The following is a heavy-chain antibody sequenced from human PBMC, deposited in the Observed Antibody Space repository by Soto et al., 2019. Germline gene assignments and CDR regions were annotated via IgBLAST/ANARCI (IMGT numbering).Heavy chain of an antibody. Sequence: KPSETLSLTCAVYGGSFSGYYWSWIRQPPGKGLEWIGEINHSGSTNYNPSLKSRVTISVDTSKNQFSLKLNSVTAADTAVYYCARRHSSSWYGLDFWGQRTLGTGS. J-gene: IGHJ4*02. CDR1: GGSFSGYY. V-gene: IGHV4-34*01. CDR2: INHSGST. CDR3: ARRHSSSWYGLDF. D-gene: IGHD6-13*01.